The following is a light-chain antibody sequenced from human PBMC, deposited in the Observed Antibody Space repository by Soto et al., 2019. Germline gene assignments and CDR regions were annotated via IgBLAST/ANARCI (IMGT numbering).Light chain of an antibody. V-gene: IGKV1-39*01. J-gene: IGKJ3*01. CDR3: QQTYSTPFT. Sequence: DIQMTQSPSSLSASVGDRVTITYRASQSINKYINWYQQKPGKAPNLLINGASSLQSGVPSRFSGSGSGTDFTLTISNLQPEDFATYYCQQTYSTPFTFGPGTKVDIK. CDR1: QSINKY. CDR2: GAS.